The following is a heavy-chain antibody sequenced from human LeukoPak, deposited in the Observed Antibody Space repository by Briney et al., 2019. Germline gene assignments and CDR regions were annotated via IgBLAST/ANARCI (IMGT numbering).Heavy chain of an antibody. CDR3: AKDKAPNYYDSSGYPSEYFQH. CDR2: ISWNSGSI. D-gene: IGHD3-22*01. V-gene: IGHV3-9*01. CDR1: GFTFDDYA. J-gene: IGHJ1*01. Sequence: GRSLRLSCAASGFTFDDYAMHWVRQAPGKGLEWVSGISWNSGSIGYADSVKGRFTISRDNAKNSLYLQMNSLRAEDTALYYCAKDKAPNYYDSSGYPSEYFQHWGQGTLVTVSS.